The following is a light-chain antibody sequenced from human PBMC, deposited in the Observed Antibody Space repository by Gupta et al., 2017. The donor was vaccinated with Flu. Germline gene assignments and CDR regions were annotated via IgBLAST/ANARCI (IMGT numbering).Light chain of an antibody. Sequence: EIVMTQSPVTLSVSPGERATLSCRASQSVSSSLAWYQQKPGQAPRLLIYDASTSAAGLPARFSGSGSGTEFSLTISSLQSEDFAVYYCQQYKNWPPWTFGPGTKVEI. CDR3: QQYKNWPPWT. CDR1: QSVSSS. V-gene: IGKV3-15*01. J-gene: IGKJ1*01. CDR2: DAS.